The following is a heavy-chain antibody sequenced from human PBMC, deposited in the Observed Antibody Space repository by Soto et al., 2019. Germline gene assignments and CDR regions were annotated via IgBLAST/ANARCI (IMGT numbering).Heavy chain of an antibody. CDR2: ISGSGGST. V-gene: IGHV3-23*01. CDR3: AKSKGSGSYYARPYYGMDV. Sequence: PGGSLRLSCAASGFTFSSYAMSWVRQAPGKGLEWVSAISGSGGSTYYADSVKGRFTISRDNSKNTLYLQMNSLRAEDTAVYYCAKSKGSGSYYARPYYGMDVWGQGTTVTVSS. CDR1: GFTFSSYA. J-gene: IGHJ6*02. D-gene: IGHD3-10*01.